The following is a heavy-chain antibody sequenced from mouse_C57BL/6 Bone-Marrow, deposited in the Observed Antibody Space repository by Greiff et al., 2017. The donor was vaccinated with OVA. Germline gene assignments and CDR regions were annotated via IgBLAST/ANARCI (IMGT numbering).Heavy chain of an antibody. J-gene: IGHJ2*01. V-gene: IGHV1-15*01. Sequence: QVHVKQSGAELVRPGASVTLSCKASGYTFTDYEMHWVKQTPVHGLEWIGAIDPETGGTAYNQKFKGKAILTADKSSSTAYMELRSLTSEDSAVYYSTSYYDYDAGYYFDYWGQGTTLTVSS. CDR3: TSYYDYDAGYYFDY. CDR2: IDPETGGT. CDR1: GYTFTDYE. D-gene: IGHD2-4*01.